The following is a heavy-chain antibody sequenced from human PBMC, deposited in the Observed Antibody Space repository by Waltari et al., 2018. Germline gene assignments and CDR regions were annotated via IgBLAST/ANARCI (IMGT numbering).Heavy chain of an antibody. Sequence: EVQLVESGGDLVQPGGSLRLSCAGSGFTSSNYAMTWVRQAPGKGLEWVSSIRGTGAETFYADSVKGRFTISRDNSKNTLFLEMNSLRAEDTAIYYCSKDLKYTSLGHWYFALWGRGTLVTVSS. D-gene: IGHD2-2*02. J-gene: IGHJ2*01. CDR2: IRGTGAET. CDR1: GFTSSNYA. CDR3: SKDLKYTSLGHWYFAL. V-gene: IGHV3-23*04.